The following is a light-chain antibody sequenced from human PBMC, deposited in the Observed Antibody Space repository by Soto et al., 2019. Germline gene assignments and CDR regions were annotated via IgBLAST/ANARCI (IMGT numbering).Light chain of an antibody. CDR2: AAS. Sequence: DIQMTQSPSSLSASVGDRVTITCRASQSISSYLNWYQQKPGKAPKLLIYAASSLQSGVPSRFSGSGSGTDFTLTINSLQPDDSATYYCQQYQSYPWTFGQGTKVEIK. J-gene: IGKJ1*01. V-gene: IGKV1-39*01. CDR1: QSISSY. CDR3: QQYQSYPWT.